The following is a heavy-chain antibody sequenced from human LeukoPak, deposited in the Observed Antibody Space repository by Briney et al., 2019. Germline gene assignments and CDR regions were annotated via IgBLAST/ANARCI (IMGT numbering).Heavy chain of an antibody. V-gene: IGHV3-23*01. CDR2: ISGSGGST. J-gene: IGHJ4*02. CDR3: XXXXXXIQLWPYADY. CDR1: GFTFSSYA. Sequence: PGGSLRLSCAASGFTFSSYAMSWVRQAPGKGLEWVSAISGSGGSTYYADSVKGRFTISRDNSKNTLYLQMNSLRAEDTAVYYXXXXXXXIQLWPYADYWGQGTLVTVSS. D-gene: IGHD5-18*01.